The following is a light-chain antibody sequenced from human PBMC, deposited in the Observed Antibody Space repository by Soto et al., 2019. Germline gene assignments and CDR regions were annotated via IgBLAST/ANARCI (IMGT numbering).Light chain of an antibody. J-gene: IGKJ1*01. CDR3: QQYGSSPRT. Sequence: EIVLTQSPGTLSLSPGERATLSCRASQSVSSSYLAWDQQKPRQAPRLLIYGASSRATGIPDRFSGSGSGTDFTLTISRLEPEDFAVYYCQQYGSSPRTFGQGTKVEIK. CDR1: QSVSSSY. V-gene: IGKV3-20*01. CDR2: GAS.